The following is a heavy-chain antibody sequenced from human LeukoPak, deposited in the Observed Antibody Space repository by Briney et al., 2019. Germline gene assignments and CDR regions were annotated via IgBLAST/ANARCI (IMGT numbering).Heavy chain of an antibody. V-gene: IGHV4-61*02. J-gene: IGHJ5*02. CDR2: IYTSGST. CDR3: AIGDSGPYGSGSNGWFDP. D-gene: IGHD3-10*01. Sequence: SETLSLTCTVSGGSISSGSYYWSWIRQPAGKGLEWIGRIYTSGSTNYNPSLKSRVTISVDTSKNQFSLKLSSVTAADTAVYYCAIGDSGPYGSGSNGWFDPWGQGTLVTVSS. CDR1: GGSISSGSYY.